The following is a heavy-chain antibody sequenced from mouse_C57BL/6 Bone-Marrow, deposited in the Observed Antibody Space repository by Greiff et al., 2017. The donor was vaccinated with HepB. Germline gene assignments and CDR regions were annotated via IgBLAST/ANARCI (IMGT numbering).Heavy chain of an antibody. Sequence: QVQLQQSGAELVKPGASVKLSCKASGYTFTSYWMHWVKQRPGRGLEWIGRIDPNSGGTKYNEKFKSKATRTVDKPSSTAYMQISSLTSEDSAVYYCANWDVRFAYWGQGTLVTVSA. CDR2: IDPNSGGT. CDR3: ANWDVRFAY. J-gene: IGHJ3*01. D-gene: IGHD4-1*02. CDR1: GYTFTSYW. V-gene: IGHV1-72*01.